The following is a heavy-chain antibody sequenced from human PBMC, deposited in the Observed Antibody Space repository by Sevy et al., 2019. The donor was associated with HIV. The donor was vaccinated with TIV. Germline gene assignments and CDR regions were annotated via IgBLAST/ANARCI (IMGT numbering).Heavy chain of an antibody. V-gene: IGHV3-48*01. CDR3: ASGGQWAFGY. CDR2: IRSGSGTK. Sequence: GGSLRLSCVTSGFSFSSYSMNWVRQAPGKGLEWVSHIRSGSGTKWYADSVKGRLTISRDNAKNSLYLQMNSLRVEDTAVYYCASGGQWAFGYWGQGALVTVSS. J-gene: IGHJ4*02. CDR1: GFSFSSYS. D-gene: IGHD1-26*01.